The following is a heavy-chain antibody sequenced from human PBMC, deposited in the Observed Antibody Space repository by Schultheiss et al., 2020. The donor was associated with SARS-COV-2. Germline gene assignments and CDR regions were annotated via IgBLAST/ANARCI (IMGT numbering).Heavy chain of an antibody. J-gene: IGHJ5*02. CDR2: IYYSGST. D-gene: IGHD2-21*01. Sequence: SETLSLTCTVSGGSISSGDYYWSWIRQPPGKGLEWIGYIYYSGSTYYNPSLKSRVTISVDTSKNQFSLKLSSVTAADTAVYYCARVSYCGGDCYWGSGWFDPWGQGTLVTVSS. V-gene: IGHV4-30-4*01. CDR1: GGSISSGDYY. CDR3: ARVSYCGGDCYWGSGWFDP.